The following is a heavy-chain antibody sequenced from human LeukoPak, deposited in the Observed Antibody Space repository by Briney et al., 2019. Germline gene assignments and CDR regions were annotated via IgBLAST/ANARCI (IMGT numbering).Heavy chain of an antibody. D-gene: IGHD5-18*01. CDR3: ARVATGGYSYGYNSKPSYYFDY. V-gene: IGHV3-7*01. Sequence: GGSLRLSCAASGFTFSSYWMSWVRQAQGKGLEWVANIKQDGSEKYYVDSVKGRFTISRDNAKNSLYLQMNSLRAEDTAVYYCARVATGGYSYGYNSKPSYYFDYWGQGTLVTVSS. CDR2: IKQDGSEK. J-gene: IGHJ4*02. CDR1: GFTFSSYW.